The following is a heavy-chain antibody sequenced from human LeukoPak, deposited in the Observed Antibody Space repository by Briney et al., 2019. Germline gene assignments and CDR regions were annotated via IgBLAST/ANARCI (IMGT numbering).Heavy chain of an antibody. D-gene: IGHD2-2*01. J-gene: IGHJ5*02. V-gene: IGHV4-59*01. CDR1: GGSISSYS. CDR3: ARAGGYCSSTRCYNWFDP. CDR2: VSYSGST. Sequence: SETLSLTCTVSGGSISSYSWSWIRQPPGKGLERIGHVSYSGSTNYNPSLRSRVTLSVDTSKNQFSLKLTSVTAADTAVYYCARAGGYCSSTRCYNWFDPWGQGTLVTVSS.